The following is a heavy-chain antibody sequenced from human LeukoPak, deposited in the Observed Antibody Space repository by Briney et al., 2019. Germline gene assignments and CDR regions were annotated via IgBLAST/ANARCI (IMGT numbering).Heavy chain of an antibody. CDR2: IIPVLGIP. V-gene: IGHV1-69*04. CDR3: ARDIVVVVAAPENWFDP. CDR1: GGTFNSYA. D-gene: IGHD2-15*01. J-gene: IGHJ5*02. Sequence: SVKVSCKASGGTFNSYAISWVRQASGQGLKWMRRIIPVLGIPTYVQKFQGRVTINADKSTSTACMELRSLRSDDTAVYYCARDIVVVVAAPENWFDPWGQGTLVTVSS.